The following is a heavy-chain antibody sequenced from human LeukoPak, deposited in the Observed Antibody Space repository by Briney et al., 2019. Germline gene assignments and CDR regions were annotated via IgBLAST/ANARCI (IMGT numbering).Heavy chain of an antibody. D-gene: IGHD2-15*01. V-gene: IGHV3-53*01. Sequence: GGSLRLSCAASGFTVSSNYMSWVRQAPGKGLEWVSVIYSGGSTYYADSVKGRFTISRDNSKNTLYLQMNSLRAEDTAVYYCASLHYCSGGSCNEYYYYYGMDVWGQGTTVTVSS. J-gene: IGHJ6*02. CDR3: ASLHYCSGGSCNEYYYYYGMDV. CDR1: GFTVSSNY. CDR2: IYSGGST.